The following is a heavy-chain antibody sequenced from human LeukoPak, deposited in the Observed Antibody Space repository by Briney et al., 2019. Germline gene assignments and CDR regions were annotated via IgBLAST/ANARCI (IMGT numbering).Heavy chain of an antibody. CDR2: ISSSSSYI. V-gene: IGHV3-21*01. CDR1: GFTFSSYS. Sequence: GGSLRLSCAASGFTFSSYSMNWVRQAPGKGLEWVSSISSSSSYIYYADSVEGRFTISRDNAKNSLYLQMNSLRAEDTAVYYCARGVAMSYGMDVWGQGTTVTVSS. D-gene: IGHD2-15*01. J-gene: IGHJ6*02. CDR3: ARGVAMSYGMDV.